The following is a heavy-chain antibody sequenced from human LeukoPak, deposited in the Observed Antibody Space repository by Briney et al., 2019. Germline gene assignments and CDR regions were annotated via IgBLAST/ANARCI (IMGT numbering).Heavy chain of an antibody. D-gene: IGHD1-26*01. Sequence: GGSLRLSCAASGFTLSSYEMNWVRQAPGKGLEWVSYISSSGSTIYYADSVKGRFTISRDNAKNSLYLQMNSLRAEDTALYYCARPSFLGSSYPDFDYWGQGTLVTVSS. CDR3: ARPSFLGSSYPDFDY. J-gene: IGHJ4*02. CDR1: GFTLSSYE. V-gene: IGHV3-48*03. CDR2: ISSSGSTI.